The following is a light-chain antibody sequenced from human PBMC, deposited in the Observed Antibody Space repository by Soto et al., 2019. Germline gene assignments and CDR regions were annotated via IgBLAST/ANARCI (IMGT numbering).Light chain of an antibody. CDR1: SGDIGGYNY. CDR3: SSYAGSNTFV. CDR2: DVS. Sequence: QSALTQPPSAPGSPGQSVTISCTGASGDIGGYNYVSWYQQHPGKVPKLMIYDVSKRPSGVPDRFSGSKSGNTASLTVSGLQPEDEADYYCSSYAGSNTFVFGTGTKLTVL. J-gene: IGLJ1*01. V-gene: IGLV2-8*01.